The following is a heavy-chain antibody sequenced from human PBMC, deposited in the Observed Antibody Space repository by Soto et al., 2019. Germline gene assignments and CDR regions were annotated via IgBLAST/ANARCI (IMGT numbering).Heavy chain of an antibody. V-gene: IGHV4-34*01. Sequence: QVQLQQWGAGLLKPSETLSLTCAVYGGSFSGYYWSWIRQPPGKGLEWIGEINHSGSTNYNPSLKSRVTISVDTPKNQFSLKLSSVTPADTAVYYCARGSRLYTYYYDSSGYSNYGMDVWGQGTTVTVSS. J-gene: IGHJ6*02. CDR1: GGSFSGYY. CDR2: INHSGST. CDR3: ARGSRLYTYYYDSSGYSNYGMDV. D-gene: IGHD3-22*01.